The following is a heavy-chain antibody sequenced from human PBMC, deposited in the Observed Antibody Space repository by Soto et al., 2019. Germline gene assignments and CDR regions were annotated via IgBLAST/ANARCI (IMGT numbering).Heavy chain of an antibody. J-gene: IGHJ5*02. CDR1: GYTFTSYG. D-gene: IGHD1-26*01. CDR2: ISAYNGNT. Sequence: QVQLVQSGGEVKKPGASVKVSCKASGYTFTSYGISWVRQAPGQGLEWMGRISAYNGNTNYAQKLQGRVTMTTDTSTSTAHMELRSLRSDDTAVYYCARVVGALGRWFDPWGQGTLVTLSS. CDR3: ARVVGALGRWFDP. V-gene: IGHV1-18*01.